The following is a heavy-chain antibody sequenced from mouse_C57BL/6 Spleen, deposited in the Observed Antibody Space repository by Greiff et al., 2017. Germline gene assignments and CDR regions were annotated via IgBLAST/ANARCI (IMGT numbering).Heavy chain of an antibody. V-gene: IGHV5-17*01. CDR1: GFTFSDYG. CDR3: AREDGYGSGYGGLYFDY. D-gene: IGHD1-1*01. Sequence: EVQGVESGGGLVKPGGSLKLSCAASGFTFSDYGMHWVRQAPEKGLEWVAYISSGSSTIYYADTVKGRFTISRDNAKTTLFLQMTSLRSEDTAMYYCAREDGYGSGYGGLYFDYWGQGTTLTVSS. CDR2: ISSGSSTI. J-gene: IGHJ2*01.